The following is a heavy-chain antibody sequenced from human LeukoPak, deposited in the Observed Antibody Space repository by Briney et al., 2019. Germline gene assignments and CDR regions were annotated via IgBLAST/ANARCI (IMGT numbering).Heavy chain of an antibody. V-gene: IGHV3-30-3*01. CDR1: GFTFTSYT. J-gene: IGHJ4*02. D-gene: IGHD6-13*01. CDR2: ISSDGSSK. Sequence: GGSLRLSCAASGFTFTSYTMHWVRQAPGKGLEGVAVISSDGSSKYYADSVKGRFTISRDNSKNTLYLQMNSLRTEDTAVYYCARDQGRIAAAGNYLSSGYWGQGTLVTVSS. CDR3: ARDQGRIAAAGNYLSSGY.